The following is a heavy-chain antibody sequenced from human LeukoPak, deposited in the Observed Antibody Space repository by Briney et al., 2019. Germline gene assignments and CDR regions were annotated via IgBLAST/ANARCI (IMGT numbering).Heavy chain of an antibody. J-gene: IGHJ6*04. D-gene: IGHD3-10*02. CDR3: AELGITMIGGV. Sequence: PGGSLRLTCAASGFTFSSYEMNWVRQAPGKGLEWVSYISSSGSTIYYADSVKGRFTISRDNAKNSLYLQMNSLRAEDTAVYYCAELGITMIGGVWGKGTTVTISS. CDR2: ISSSGSTI. CDR1: GFTFSSYE. V-gene: IGHV3-48*03.